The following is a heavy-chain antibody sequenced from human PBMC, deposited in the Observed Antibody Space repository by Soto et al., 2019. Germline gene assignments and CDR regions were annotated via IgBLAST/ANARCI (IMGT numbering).Heavy chain of an antibody. CDR2: INPSGGST. V-gene: IGHV1-46*03. CDR1: GYTLTGYY. J-gene: IGHJ6*03. D-gene: IGHD3-16*01. CDR3: ARNYDYIWGSYPSYYMDV. Sequence: ASVKVSSKASGYTLTGYYMHGVRQSPGQGLEWMGIINPSGGSTSYAQKFQGRVTMTRDTSTSTVYMELSSLRSEDTAVYYCARNYDYIWGSYPSYYMDVWGKGTTVTVSS.